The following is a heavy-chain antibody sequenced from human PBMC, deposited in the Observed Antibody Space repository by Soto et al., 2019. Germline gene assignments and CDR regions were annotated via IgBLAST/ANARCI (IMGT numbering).Heavy chain of an antibody. CDR1: GFTFSSYG. CDR2: ISYDGSNK. CDR3: AKDTTSDYGFNWFDP. Sequence: QVRLVESGGGVVQPGRSLRLSCAASGFTFSSYGMHWVRQAPGKGLEWVAVISYDGSNKYYADSVKGRFTISRDNSKNTLYLQMNSLRAEDTAVYYCAKDTTSDYGFNWFDPWGQGTLVTVSS. V-gene: IGHV3-30*18. D-gene: IGHD4-17*01. J-gene: IGHJ5*02.